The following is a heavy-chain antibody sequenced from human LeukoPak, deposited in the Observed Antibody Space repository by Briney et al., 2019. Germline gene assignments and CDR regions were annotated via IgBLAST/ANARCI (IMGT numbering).Heavy chain of an antibody. V-gene: IGHV3-53*04. CDR2: IYSGGST. Sequence: GGSLRLSCAASGFTVSSNYMSWVRQAPGKGLEWVSVIYSGGSTYYADSVKGRFTISRHNSKNTLYLQMNSLRAEGTAVYYCARAPDFWSGYYDVNWGQGTLVTVSS. CDR3: ARAPDFWSGYYDVN. J-gene: IGHJ4*02. CDR1: GFTVSSNY. D-gene: IGHD3-3*01.